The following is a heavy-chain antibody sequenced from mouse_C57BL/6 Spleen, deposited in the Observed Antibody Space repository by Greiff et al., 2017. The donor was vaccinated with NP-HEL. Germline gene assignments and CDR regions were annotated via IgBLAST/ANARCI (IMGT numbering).Heavy chain of an antibody. J-gene: IGHJ1*03. Sequence: VQLQQSGPGLVQPSQSLSITCTVSGFSLTSYGVHWVRQSPGKGLEWLGVIWSGGSTDYNAAFISRLSISKDNSKSPVFFKMNSLQADDTAIYYCARNNPSTTVAPYFDVWGTGTTVTVSS. CDR1: GFSLTSYG. D-gene: IGHD1-1*01. CDR3: ARNNPSTTVAPYFDV. CDR2: IWSGGST. V-gene: IGHV2-2*01.